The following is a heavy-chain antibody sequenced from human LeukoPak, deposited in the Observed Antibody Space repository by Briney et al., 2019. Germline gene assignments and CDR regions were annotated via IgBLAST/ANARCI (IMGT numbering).Heavy chain of an antibody. J-gene: IGHJ4*02. CDR3: ARDSSSSFDY. D-gene: IGHD6-6*01. Sequence: GGSLRLSCAASGLTFSSYWMHWVRQAPGKGLVWVSRINSDGSRTSYADAVKGRFTISRDNAKNTLYLQMNSLRAEDTAVYHCARDSSSSFDYWGQGTLVTVSS. CDR2: INSDGSRT. CDR1: GLTFSSYW. V-gene: IGHV3-74*01.